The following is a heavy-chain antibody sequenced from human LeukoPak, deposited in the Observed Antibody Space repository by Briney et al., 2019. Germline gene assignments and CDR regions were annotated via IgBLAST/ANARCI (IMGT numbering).Heavy chain of an antibody. CDR1: GFTFSSYA. Sequence: GGSLRLSCAASGFTFSSYAMSWVRQAPGKGLEWVSAISGSGGSTYYADSVKGRFTISRDNSKNTLYLQMNSLRAGDTAVYYCAKDPTHYYDSSGYYYVNAFDIWGQGTMVTVSS. J-gene: IGHJ3*02. V-gene: IGHV3-23*01. CDR2: ISGSGGST. CDR3: AKDPTHYYDSSGYYYVNAFDI. D-gene: IGHD3-22*01.